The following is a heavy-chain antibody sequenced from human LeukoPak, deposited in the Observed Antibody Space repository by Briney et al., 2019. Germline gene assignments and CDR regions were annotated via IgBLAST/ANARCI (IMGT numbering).Heavy chain of an antibody. CDR2: IYYSGST. V-gene: IGHV4-59*01. CDR1: GGSISNYY. CDR3: ARASCSGGSCSFDY. Sequence: PSETLSLTCTVSGGSISNYYWSWIRQPAGKGLEWIGYIYYSGSTNYNPSLKSRVTISVDTSKNQFSLKLSSVTAADTAVYYCARASCSGGSCSFDYWGQGTLVTVSS. D-gene: IGHD2-15*01. J-gene: IGHJ4*02.